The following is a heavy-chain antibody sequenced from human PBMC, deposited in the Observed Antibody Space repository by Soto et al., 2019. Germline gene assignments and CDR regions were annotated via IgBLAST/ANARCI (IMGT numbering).Heavy chain of an antibody. CDR3: AGASERY. J-gene: IGHJ4*02. CDR2: IKPDGSEG. CDR1: GFYFSTYW. Sequence: GGSLRLSCAASGFYFSTYWMSWVRQAPGKGLEWVANIKPDGSEGRYVDSVRGRFTISRDNARNSLYLQMNSLSADDTAVYYCAGASERYWGQGTLVTVSS. D-gene: IGHD3-16*01. V-gene: IGHV3-7*01.